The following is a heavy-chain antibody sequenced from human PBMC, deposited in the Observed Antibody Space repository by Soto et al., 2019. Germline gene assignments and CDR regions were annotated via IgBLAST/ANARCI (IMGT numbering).Heavy chain of an antibody. Sequence: QVQLVQSGAEVKKPGSSVKVSCKASGGTFSSYAISWVRQAPGQGLEWMGGIIPIFGTANYAQKFQGRVTITADESTSIAYFGLSSLRSEDTAVYYGASNFWNGYFPFWGQGTLVTVSS. J-gene: IGHJ4*02. CDR3: ASNFWNGYFPF. V-gene: IGHV1-69*01. D-gene: IGHD3-3*01. CDR1: GGTFSSYA. CDR2: IIPIFGTA.